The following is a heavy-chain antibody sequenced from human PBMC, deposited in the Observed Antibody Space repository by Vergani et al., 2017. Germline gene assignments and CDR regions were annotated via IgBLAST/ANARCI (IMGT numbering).Heavy chain of an antibody. Sequence: EVQLVESGGGLVQPGGSLRLSCAASGFTFSSYWMSWVRQAPGKGLEWVSAIGTAGDTYYPGSVKGRFTISRENAKNSLYLQMNSLRAGDTAVYYCARGGIYFSAFDIWGQGTMVTVSS. CDR2: IGTAGDT. J-gene: IGHJ3*02. CDR1: GFTFSSYW. CDR3: ARGGIYFSAFDI. D-gene: IGHD1-26*01. V-gene: IGHV3-13*01.